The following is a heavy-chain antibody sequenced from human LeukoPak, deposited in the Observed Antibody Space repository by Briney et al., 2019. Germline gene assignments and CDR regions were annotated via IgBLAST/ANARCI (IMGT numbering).Heavy chain of an antibody. D-gene: IGHD6-19*01. J-gene: IGHJ6*02. CDR3: ASVAGPYYYYYYGMNA. CDR2: IKQDGSEK. V-gene: IGHV3-7*03. CDR1: GFTFSSYW. Sequence: TGGSLRLSCAGSGFTFSSYWMSWVRQAPGKGLEWVANIKQDGSEKYYVGSVKGRFTISRDNAKNSLYLQMNSLRAEDTAVYYCASVAGPYYYYYYGMNAWGPGTTVIVSS.